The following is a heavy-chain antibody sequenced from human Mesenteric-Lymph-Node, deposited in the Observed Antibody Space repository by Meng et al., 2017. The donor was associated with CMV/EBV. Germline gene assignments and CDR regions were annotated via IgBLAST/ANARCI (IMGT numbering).Heavy chain of an antibody. J-gene: IGHJ6*02. Sequence: SVKVSCKASGYTFTSYGISWVRQAPGQGLEWMGGIIPIFGTANYAQKFQGRVTITTDESTSTAYMELSSLRSEDTAVYYCARFRIRWGGNSTYYYGMDVWGQGTTVTVSS. V-gene: IGHV1-69*05. CDR3: ARFRIRWGGNSTYYYGMDV. CDR2: IIPIFGTA. CDR1: GYTFTSYG. D-gene: IGHD4-23*01.